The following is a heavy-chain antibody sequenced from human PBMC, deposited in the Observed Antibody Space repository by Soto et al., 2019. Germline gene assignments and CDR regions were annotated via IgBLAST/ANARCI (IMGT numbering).Heavy chain of an antibody. CDR3: ARSCCSSTGCPPGGY. Sequence: GGSLRLSCAASGFTFSTYIMNWVRQAPGKGLEWVSYISSSSSAIYYADSVKGRFTISRDNAKNSLYLQMNSLRDEDTAVYFCARSCCSSTGCPPGGYWGQGTQVTVSS. CDR1: GFTFSTYI. D-gene: IGHD2-2*01. J-gene: IGHJ4*02. CDR2: ISSSSSAI. V-gene: IGHV3-48*02.